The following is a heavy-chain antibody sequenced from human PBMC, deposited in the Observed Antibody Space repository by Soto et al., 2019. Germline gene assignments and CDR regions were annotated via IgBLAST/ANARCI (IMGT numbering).Heavy chain of an antibody. V-gene: IGHV3-11*01. D-gene: IGHD1-1*01. CDR2: ISNSGGTI. J-gene: IGHJ4*02. CDR1: GFTFSDYY. CDR3: GIQLRELILFES. Sequence: PGGSLRLSCAASGFTFSDYYMSWIRQAPGKGLEWVSYISNSGGTIYYADSVKGRFTISRDNAKSSLYLQMNSLRAEDTAVYYCGIQLRELILFESWGPGTVGTGSS.